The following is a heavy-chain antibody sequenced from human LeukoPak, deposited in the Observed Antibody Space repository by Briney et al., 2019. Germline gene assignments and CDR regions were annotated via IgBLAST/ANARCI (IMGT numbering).Heavy chain of an antibody. Sequence: ASVKVSCKASGYTFTSYAMHWVRQAPGQRLEWMGWINAGNGNTKYSQKFQGRVTITTDESTSTAYMELSSLRSEDTAVYYCAGGETSYDFWSGYYPSHFDYWGQGTLVTVSS. CDR1: GYTFTSYA. J-gene: IGHJ4*02. V-gene: IGHV1-3*01. D-gene: IGHD3-3*01. CDR3: AGGETSYDFWSGYYPSHFDY. CDR2: INAGNGNT.